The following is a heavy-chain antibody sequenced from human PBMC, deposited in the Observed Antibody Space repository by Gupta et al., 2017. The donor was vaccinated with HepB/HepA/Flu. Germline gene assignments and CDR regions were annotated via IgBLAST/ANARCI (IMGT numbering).Heavy chain of an antibody. V-gene: IGHV3-9*01. Sequence: EVQLVESGGGLVQPGRSLRLSCAASGFTFDDYAMHWVRQAPGKGLEWVSCISWNSATIAYADSVMGRFTISRDSAKNSLYLQMNSLRAEDTALYYCAKGTTYSGSGHFDYWGQGTLVTVSS. CDR2: ISWNSATI. D-gene: IGHD5-12*01. J-gene: IGHJ4*02. CDR1: GFTFDDYA. CDR3: AKGTTYSGSGHFDY.